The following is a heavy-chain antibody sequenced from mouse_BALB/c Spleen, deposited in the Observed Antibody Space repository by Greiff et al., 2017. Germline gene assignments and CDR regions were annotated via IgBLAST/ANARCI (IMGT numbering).Heavy chain of an antibody. Sequence: EVKLQESGPGLVKPSQSLSLTCSVTGYSITSGYYWNWIRRSPGNILGMMGYISYDGSNNYNPSLQSRISITRDTSQNQFFLKLNSVTTEDTATYYCARGYGSVYAVDYWGQGTSVTVSS. D-gene: IGHD1-2*01. CDR3: ARGYGSVYAVDY. CDR1: GYSITSGYY. CDR2: ISYDGSN. V-gene: IGHV3-6*01. J-gene: IGHJ4*01.